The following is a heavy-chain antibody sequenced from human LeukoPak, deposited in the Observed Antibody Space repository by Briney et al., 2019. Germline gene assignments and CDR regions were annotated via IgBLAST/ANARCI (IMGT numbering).Heavy chain of an antibody. CDR1: GFTSSSYA. CDR2: ISYDGSNK. V-gene: IGHV3-30-3*01. D-gene: IGHD5-12*01. J-gene: IGHJ5*02. Sequence: GGSLRLSCAASGFTSSSYAMHWVRQAPGKGLEWVAVISYDGSNKYYADSVKGRFTISRDNSKNTLYLQMNSLRAEDTAVYYCARERWDRWLPLTLNWFDPWGQGTLVTFSS. CDR3: ARERWDRWLPLTLNWFDP.